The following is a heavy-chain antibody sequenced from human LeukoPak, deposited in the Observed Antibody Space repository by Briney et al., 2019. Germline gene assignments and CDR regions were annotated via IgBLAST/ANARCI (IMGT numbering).Heavy chain of an antibody. Sequence: GGSLRLSCAASGFTFSNYSMNWVRQAPGKGLEWVSYISSRSRTIYYADSVKGRFTISRDNVKNLLYLQMNSLRAEDTAVYYCARVQRGIAVALDYWGQGTLATVSS. CDR1: GFTFSNYS. V-gene: IGHV3-48*04. D-gene: IGHD6-19*01. J-gene: IGHJ4*02. CDR3: ARVQRGIAVALDY. CDR2: ISSRSRTI.